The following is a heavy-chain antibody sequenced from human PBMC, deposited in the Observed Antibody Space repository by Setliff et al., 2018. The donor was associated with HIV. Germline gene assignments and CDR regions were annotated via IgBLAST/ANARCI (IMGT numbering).Heavy chain of an antibody. Sequence: SVKVSCKASGGTFSSCAISWVRQAPGQGLEWMGGIIPILGIANYAQKFQGRVTITADESTSTAYMELSSLRSEDTAVYYCATSVATFDSVDYWGQGTLVTVSS. J-gene: IGHJ4*02. V-gene: IGHV1-69*10. CDR2: IIPILGIA. CDR1: GGTFSSCA. CDR3: ATSVATFDSVDY. D-gene: IGHD1-26*01.